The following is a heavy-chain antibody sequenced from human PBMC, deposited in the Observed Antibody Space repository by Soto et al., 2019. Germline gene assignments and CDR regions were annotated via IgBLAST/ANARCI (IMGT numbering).Heavy chain of an antibody. J-gene: IGHJ4*02. V-gene: IGHV1-3*01. Sequence: ASVKVSCKASGYTFTSYAMHWVRQAPGQRLEWMGWINAGNGNTKYSQKFQGRVTITRDTSASTAYMELSSLRSEDTAVYYCARFIRSPNPYYDFWDEGDYWGQGTLVTVSS. CDR1: GYTFTSYA. D-gene: IGHD3-3*01. CDR3: ARFIRSPNPYYDFWDEGDY. CDR2: INAGNGNT.